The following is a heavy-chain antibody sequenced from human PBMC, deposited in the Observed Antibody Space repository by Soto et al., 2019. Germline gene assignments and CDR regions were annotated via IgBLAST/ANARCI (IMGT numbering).Heavy chain of an antibody. D-gene: IGHD6-13*01. CDR3: ARDLGQQQLEIGPDNWFDP. CDR1: GGTFSSYA. CDR2: IIPIFGTA. J-gene: IGHJ5*02. V-gene: IGHV1-69*13. Sequence: ASVKVSCKASGGTFSSYAISWVRQAPGQGLEWMGGIIPIFGTANYAQKFQGRVTITADESTSTAYMELSSLRSEDTAVYYCARDLGQQQLEIGPDNWFDPWGQGTLVTVSS.